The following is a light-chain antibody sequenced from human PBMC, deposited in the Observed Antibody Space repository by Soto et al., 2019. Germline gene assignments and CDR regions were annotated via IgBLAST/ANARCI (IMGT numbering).Light chain of an antibody. CDR1: QGIRSW. Sequence: DIQMTQSPSSVSASVGDRVTITCRASQGIRSWLAGYQPQPGKAPKLLIYDASSLQSGVPSRFSGRGSGTDFTLTISSLQPEDFATYYCLQANSYPLTFGHGTKVDIK. CDR2: DAS. CDR3: LQANSYPLT. V-gene: IGKV1-12*01. J-gene: IGKJ1*01.